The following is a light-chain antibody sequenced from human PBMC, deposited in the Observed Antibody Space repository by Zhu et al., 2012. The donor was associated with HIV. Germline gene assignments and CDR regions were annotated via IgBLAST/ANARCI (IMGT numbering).Light chain of an antibody. J-gene: IGKJ1*01. CDR3: QQYSNWPRT. CDR1: QSVSSS. V-gene: IGKV3-15*01. Sequence: EIVMTQSPATLSVSPGERATLSCRASQSVSSSLAWYQQKPGQAPRLLIYGASTRATGIPAKFSGSGSGTEFTLIISSMQSEDFAVYYCQQYSNWPRTFGQGTKVEIK. CDR2: GAS.